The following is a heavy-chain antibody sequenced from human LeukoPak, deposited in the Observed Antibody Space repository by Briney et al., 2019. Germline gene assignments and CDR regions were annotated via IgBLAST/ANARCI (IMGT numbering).Heavy chain of an antibody. CDR1: GYSISSGYY. D-gene: IGHD1-7*01. CDR3: ARVMRIPADKLELRGWLFDAFDI. J-gene: IGHJ3*02. CDR2: IYTSGST. V-gene: IGHV4-61*02. Sequence: SETLSLTCAVSGYSISSGYYWSWIRQPAGKGLEWIGRIYTSGSTNYNPSLKSRVTISVDTSRNQFSLKLSSVTAADTAVYYGARVMRIPADKLELRGWLFDAFDIWGQGTMVTVSS.